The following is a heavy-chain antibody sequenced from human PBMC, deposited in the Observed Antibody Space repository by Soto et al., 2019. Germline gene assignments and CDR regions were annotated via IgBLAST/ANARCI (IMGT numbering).Heavy chain of an antibody. CDR1: GFTFSSYS. V-gene: IGHV3-21*01. Sequence: GGTLRLSCAASGFTFSSYSMNWVRQAPGKGLEWVSSISSSSSYIYYADSVKGRFTISRDNAKHSLYLQMNSLRAEDTAVYYCARDTTSITKPVWGQGTTGTVSS. CDR2: ISSSSSYI. CDR3: ARDTTSITKPV. D-gene: IGHD3-10*01. J-gene: IGHJ6*02.